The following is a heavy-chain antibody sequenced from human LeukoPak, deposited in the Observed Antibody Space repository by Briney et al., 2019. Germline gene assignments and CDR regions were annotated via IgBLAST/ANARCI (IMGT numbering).Heavy chain of an antibody. V-gene: IGHV3-33*06. CDR1: GFTFSSYG. CDR2: IWYDGSNK. J-gene: IGHJ6*03. CDR3: AKGFGMGYYYMDV. D-gene: IGHD3-10*01. Sequence: PGGSLRLSCAASGFTFSSYGMHWVRQAPGKGLEWVAVIWYDGSNKYYADSVKGRFTISRDNFKNTLYLQMNSLRAEDTAVYYCAKGFGMGYYYMDVWGKGTTVNVSS.